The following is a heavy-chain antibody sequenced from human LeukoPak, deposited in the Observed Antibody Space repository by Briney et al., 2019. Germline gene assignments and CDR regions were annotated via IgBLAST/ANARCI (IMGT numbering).Heavy chain of an antibody. CDR2: IYTSGST. J-gene: IGHJ4*02. Sequence: SETLSLTCTVSGGSLSSGSYYWGWVRQTAGRGLEWIGRIYTSGSTNYNPSLKSRVTISVDTPKNQFSLKLSSVTAADTAVYYCARHYVWGSYRYTGGFDYWGQGTLVTVYS. CDR1: GGSLSSGSYY. CDR3: ARHYVWGSYRYTGGFDY. D-gene: IGHD3-16*02. V-gene: IGHV4-61*02.